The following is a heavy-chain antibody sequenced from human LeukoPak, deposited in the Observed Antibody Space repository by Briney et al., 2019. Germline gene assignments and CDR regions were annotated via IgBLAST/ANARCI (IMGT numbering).Heavy chain of an antibody. CDR2: IYYSGST. CDR1: GGSISSSSSYY. J-gene: IGHJ4*02. D-gene: IGHD3-10*01. CDR3: ARQGLSYYGSGSYRFFDY. V-gene: IGHV4-39*01. Sequence: PSETLSLTCTVSGGSISSSSSYYWGWIRQPPGKGLEWIGSIYYSGSTYYNPSLKSRVTISVDTSKNQFSLKLSSVTAADTAVYYCARQGLSYYGSGSYRFFDYWGQGTLVTVSS.